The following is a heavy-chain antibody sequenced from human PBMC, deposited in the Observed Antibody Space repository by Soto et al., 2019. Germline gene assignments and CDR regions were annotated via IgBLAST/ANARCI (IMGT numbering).Heavy chain of an antibody. D-gene: IGHD6-19*01. Sequence: VSVKVSCKASGYTFTSYGISWVRQAPGQGLEWMGWVSAYNGNTNYAQKLQGRVTMTTDTSTSTAYMELRSLRSDDTAVYYCARVQGIAVAGTGYWFDPWGQGTLVTVSS. CDR1: GYTFTSYG. J-gene: IGHJ5*02. CDR2: VSAYNGNT. V-gene: IGHV1-18*04. CDR3: ARVQGIAVAGTGYWFDP.